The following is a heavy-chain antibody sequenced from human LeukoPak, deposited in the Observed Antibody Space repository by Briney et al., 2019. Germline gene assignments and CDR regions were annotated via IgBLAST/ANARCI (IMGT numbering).Heavy chain of an antibody. CDR2: IYPGDSDT. Sequence: GESLKISCKGSGYSFTSYWIGWVRQMPGKGLEWMGIIYPGDSDTRYSPSFQGQVTISADKSISTAYLQWSSLKASDTAMYYCARLFQEGVGATTTAAFDIWGQGTMVTVSS. D-gene: IGHD1-26*01. CDR3: ARLFQEGVGATTTAAFDI. V-gene: IGHV5-51*01. CDR1: GYSFTSYW. J-gene: IGHJ3*02.